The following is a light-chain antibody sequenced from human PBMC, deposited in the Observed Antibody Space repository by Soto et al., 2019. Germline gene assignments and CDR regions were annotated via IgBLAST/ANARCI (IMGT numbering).Light chain of an antibody. CDR1: SSNIGASSD. CDR3: QSYDSSLSGWV. CDR2: GNS. V-gene: IGLV1-40*01. Sequence: QSVLTQPPSVSGAPGQRVTISCTGSSSNIGASSDVDWNQQLPGTAPKLLIYGNSNRPSGVPDRFSGSKSGTSASLAITGLQAEDEADYYCQSYDSSLSGWVFGGGTKLTVL. J-gene: IGLJ3*02.